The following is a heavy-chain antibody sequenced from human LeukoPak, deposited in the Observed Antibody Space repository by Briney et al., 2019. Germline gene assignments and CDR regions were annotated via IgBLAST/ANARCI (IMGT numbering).Heavy chain of an antibody. CDR1: GFTFYDYS. J-gene: IGHJ4*02. V-gene: IGHV3-21*01. D-gene: IGHD1-26*01. CDR3: ARDRVPRATRGTFDY. Sequence: PGGSLRLSCVASGFTFYDYSLNWVRQAPGEGGEWVAAIISTSDYIYYADSMRRRFTISTDNAKTSLYLQMHSLRVEDTALYYCARDRVPRATRGTFDYWGQGTPFIVSS. CDR2: IISTSDYI.